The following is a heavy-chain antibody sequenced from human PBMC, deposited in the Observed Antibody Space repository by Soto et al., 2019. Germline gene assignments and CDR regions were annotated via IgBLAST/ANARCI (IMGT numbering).Heavy chain of an antibody. D-gene: IGHD4-17*01. CDR2: IYYSGST. CDR3: ARSTKYGDLD. J-gene: IGHJ4*02. V-gene: IGHV4-39*01. Sequence: QLQLQESGPGLVKPSETLSLTCTVSGGSISSSSYYWGWIRQPPGKGLEWIGSIYYSGSTYYNPSLKSRVTISVDTSKNQFSRKLSSVTAADTAVYYCARSTKYGDLDWGQGTLVTVSS. CDR1: GGSISSSSYY.